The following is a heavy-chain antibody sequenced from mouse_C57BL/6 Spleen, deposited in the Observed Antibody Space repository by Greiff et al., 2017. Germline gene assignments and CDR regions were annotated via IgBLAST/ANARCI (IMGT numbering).Heavy chain of an antibody. CDR2: IDPSDSET. V-gene: IGHV1-52*01. CDR1: GYTFTSYW. Sequence: QVQLQQPGAELVRPGSSVKLSCKASGYTFTSYWMHWVKQRPIQGLEWIGNIDPSDSETHYNQKVKDKATLTVDKSSSTASMQLSSLKSEDAAVYYCAREGGSYDGYPTWFAYWGKGTLVTVSA. CDR3: AREGGSYDGYPTWFAY. J-gene: IGHJ3*01. D-gene: IGHD2-3*01.